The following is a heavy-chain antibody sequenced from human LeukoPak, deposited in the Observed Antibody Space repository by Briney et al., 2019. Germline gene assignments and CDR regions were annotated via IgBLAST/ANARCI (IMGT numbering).Heavy chain of an antibody. V-gene: IGHV4-31*03. J-gene: IGHJ4*02. Sequence: SQTLSLTCTVSGGSISSGGYYWSWIRQHPGKGLEWIGYIYYSGSTYYNPSLKSRVTISVDASKNQFSLKLSSVTAADTAVYYCARARLLWVGEFEGYWGQGTLVTVSS. CDR3: ARARLLWVGEFEGY. D-gene: IGHD3-10*01. CDR2: IYYSGST. CDR1: GGSISSGGYY.